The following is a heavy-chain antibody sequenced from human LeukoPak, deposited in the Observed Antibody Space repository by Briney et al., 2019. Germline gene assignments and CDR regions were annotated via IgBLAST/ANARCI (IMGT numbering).Heavy chain of an antibody. J-gene: IGHJ4*02. V-gene: IGHV4-4*02. CDR2: IYHSGST. D-gene: IGHD3-22*01. Sequence: PSETLSLTCAVSGDSISSNSWWSWVRLPPGKGLEWIGEIYHSGSTNYNPSLKSRVTISVDKSKNQFSLKLRSVTAADTAVYYCARKGLRGGYVPLDYWGQGTLVTVSS. CDR3: ARKGLRGGYVPLDY. CDR1: GDSISSNSW.